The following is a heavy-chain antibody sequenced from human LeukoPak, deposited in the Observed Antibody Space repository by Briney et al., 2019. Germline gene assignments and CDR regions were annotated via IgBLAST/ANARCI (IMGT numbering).Heavy chain of an antibody. D-gene: IGHD3-22*01. CDR1: GGTFTNYA. V-gene: IGHV1-69*05. J-gene: IGHJ4*02. CDR3: ASQDASIYSESSTSPTYSD. CDR2: IIPIFDSA. Sequence: ASVKVSCKASGGTFTNYAFSWVRQAPGQGLEWMGRIIPIFDSAHYAQRFQGRITITTDESSTTAYMTLSSLTSDDTAVYYCASQDASIYSESSTSPTYSDWGQGTLVTVSS.